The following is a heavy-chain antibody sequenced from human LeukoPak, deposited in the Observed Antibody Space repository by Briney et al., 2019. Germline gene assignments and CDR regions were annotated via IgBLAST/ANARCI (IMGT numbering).Heavy chain of an antibody. CDR3: ARDDSTGYDPYYFDY. J-gene: IGHJ4*02. CDR2: VSSSSSIK. D-gene: IGHD3-22*01. CDR1: GFTFSIYS. Sequence: PGGSLRLSCAASGFTFSIYSMNWVRQAPGKGLEWISYVSSSSSIKHYADSVKGRFTISRDNAKNSLYLQMNSLRAEDTAVYYCARDDSTGYDPYYFDYWGQGTLVTASS. V-gene: IGHV3-48*04.